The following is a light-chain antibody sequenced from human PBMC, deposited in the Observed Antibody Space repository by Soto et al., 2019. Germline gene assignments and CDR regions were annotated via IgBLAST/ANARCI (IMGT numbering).Light chain of an antibody. V-gene: IGLV1-44*01. CDR2: SNS. J-gene: IGLJ3*02. CDR1: NSNIGPNS. Sequence: QSVLTQPPSASGTPGQRVSISCSGSNSNIGPNSVNWYQQLPGTAPKLLIFSNSLRPSGVPDRFSGSKSGTSASLAISGLQSGDEADYYCTTWDDSLNGVVFGGGTKLTVL. CDR3: TTWDDSLNGVV.